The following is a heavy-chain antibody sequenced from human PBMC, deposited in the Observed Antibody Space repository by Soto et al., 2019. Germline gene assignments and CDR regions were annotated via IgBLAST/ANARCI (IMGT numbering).Heavy chain of an antibody. Sequence: GGSLRLSCTASGFTFGDYAMSWFRQAPGKGLEWVGFIRSKAYGGTTEYAASVKGRFTISRDDSKSIAYLQMNSLKTEDTAVYYCTGEKYAHDAFDIWGQGTMVTVSS. CDR3: TGEKYAHDAFDI. V-gene: IGHV3-49*03. D-gene: IGHD2-2*01. J-gene: IGHJ3*02. CDR2: IRSKAYGGTT. CDR1: GFTFGDYA.